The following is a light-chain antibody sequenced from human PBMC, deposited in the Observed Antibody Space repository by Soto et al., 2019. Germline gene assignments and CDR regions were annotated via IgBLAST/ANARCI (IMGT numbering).Light chain of an antibody. CDR3: QQGYNAPLT. Sequence: DIQMTQSPSSLSASVGDRVTITCRASQNIATYLNWYQQKPGKAPKLLIYAASSLQSGVPSGFSGSGSGTDFTLTISSLQPEDFATYYCQQGYNAPLTFGGGTNVDI. CDR2: AAS. J-gene: IGKJ4*01. CDR1: QNIATY. V-gene: IGKV1-39*01.